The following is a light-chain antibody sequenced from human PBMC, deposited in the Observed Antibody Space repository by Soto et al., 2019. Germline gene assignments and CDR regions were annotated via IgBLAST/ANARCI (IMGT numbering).Light chain of an antibody. Sequence: EIVLTQSPGTLSLSPGERATLSCRASQSVSNNYLAWYQQKPGQAPRLLIYGASNRAAGIPARFSASGSGTDFTLTISDVQPEEFALYDCHQRQSWPRTFGQGTKVEIK. CDR3: HQRQSWPRT. J-gene: IGKJ1*01. V-gene: IGKV3-11*01. CDR1: QSVSNNY. CDR2: GAS.